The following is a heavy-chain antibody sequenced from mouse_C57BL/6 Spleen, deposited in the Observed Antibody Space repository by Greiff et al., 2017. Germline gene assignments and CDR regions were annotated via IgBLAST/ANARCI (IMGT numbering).Heavy chain of an antibody. V-gene: IGHV1-39*01. CDR2: INPNYGTT. CDR3: ARRYGSSPYWYCDV. CDR1: GYSFTDYN. J-gene: IGHJ1*03. Sequence: VQLQQSGPELVKPGASVKISCKASGYSFTDYNMNWVKQSNGKSLEWIGVINPNYGTTSYNQKFKGKATLTVDQSSSTAYMQLNSLTSEDSAVYDCARRYGSSPYWYCDVWGTGTTVTVSS. D-gene: IGHD1-1*01.